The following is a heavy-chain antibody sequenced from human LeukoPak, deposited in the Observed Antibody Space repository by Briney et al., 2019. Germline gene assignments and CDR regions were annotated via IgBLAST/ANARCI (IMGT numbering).Heavy chain of an antibody. CDR3: ARDTGQWLGHWYFDL. Sequence: GGFLRLSCAASGFTFSSYAMHWVRQAPGKGLEWVAVISYDGSNKYYADSVKGRFTISRDNSKNTLYLQMNSLRAEDTAVYYCARDTGQWLGHWYFDLWGRGTLVTVSS. CDR1: GFTFSSYA. D-gene: IGHD6-19*01. CDR2: ISYDGSNK. V-gene: IGHV3-30*04. J-gene: IGHJ2*01.